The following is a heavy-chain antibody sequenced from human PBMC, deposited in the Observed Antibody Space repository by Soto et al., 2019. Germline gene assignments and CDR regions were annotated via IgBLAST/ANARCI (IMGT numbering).Heavy chain of an antibody. CDR1: GGSISSGDYY. V-gene: IGHV4-30-4*01. CDR2: IYYSGST. Sequence: QVQLQESGPGLVKPSQTLSLTCTVSGGSISSGDYYWNWIRQPPGKGLEWIGYIYYSGSTYYNPSLKXRXTXSXYTSKNQFSLKLSSVTAADTAVYYCARDSYDSSGSSGYSFDYWGQGTLVTVSS. CDR3: ARDSYDSSGSSGYSFDY. J-gene: IGHJ4*02. D-gene: IGHD3-22*01.